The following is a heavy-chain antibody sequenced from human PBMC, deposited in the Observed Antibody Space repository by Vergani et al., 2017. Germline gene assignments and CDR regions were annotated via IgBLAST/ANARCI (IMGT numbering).Heavy chain of an antibody. CDR1: GFTFSSYA. J-gene: IGHJ4*02. CDR2: ISYDGSNK. CDR3: AREAYYGGSGSYYKWEGYFDY. Sequence: QVQLVESGGGVVQPGRSLRLSCAASGFTFSSYAMHWVRQAPGKGLEWVAVISYDGSNKYYADSVKARFTISRDNSKNTLYLQMNSLRAEDTAVYYCAREAYYGGSGSYYKWEGYFDYWGQGTLVTVSS. V-gene: IGHV3-30*04. D-gene: IGHD3-10*01.